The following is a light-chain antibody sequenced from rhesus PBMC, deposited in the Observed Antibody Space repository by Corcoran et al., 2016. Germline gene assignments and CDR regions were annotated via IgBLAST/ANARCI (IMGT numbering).Light chain of an antibody. CDR2: KAS. J-gene: IGKJ1*01. Sequence: DIQMTQSPSSLSASVGDTVTINCRASQRISSWLAWYPQKPGKDPKLLIYKASSLQSGVPSRFRGSGAGTDFTLTISSLQPEEFATYYCLQYSSSPWTFGQGTKVEIK. CDR1: QRISSW. CDR3: LQYSSSPWT. V-gene: IGKV1-22*01.